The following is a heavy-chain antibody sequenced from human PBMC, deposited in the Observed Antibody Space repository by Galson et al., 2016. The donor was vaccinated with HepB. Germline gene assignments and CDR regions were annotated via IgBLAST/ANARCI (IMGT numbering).Heavy chain of an antibody. CDR3: AKERGSRLTMVRGVLDPFDI. CDR1: GFIFSTYA. CDR2: IRGSGGGI. J-gene: IGHJ3*02. Sequence: SLRLSCAGSGFIFSTYAMSWVRQAPGKGLEWVSGIRGSGGGIDYADSVKGRFTISRDNSKNTLYLQMSSLRAEDTAVYYSAKERGSRLTMVRGVLDPFDIWGQGTLVTVSS. D-gene: IGHD3-10*01. V-gene: IGHV3-23*01.